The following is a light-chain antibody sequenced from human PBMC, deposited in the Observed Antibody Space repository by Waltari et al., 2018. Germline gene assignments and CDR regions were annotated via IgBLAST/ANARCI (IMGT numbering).Light chain of an antibody. Sequence: QSALTQPASVSGSPGQSLTISCTGTSSDVGGYNYVSWYQQHPGGAPRLMIYGVTNRPSWVSIRVSGSKSGNTASLTISGLQPEDEAYCYCSSCTTSDTLIFAGGTKLTVL. V-gene: IGLV2-14*03. J-gene: IGLJ2*01. CDR3: SSCTTSDTLI. CDR1: SSDVGGYNY. CDR2: GVT.